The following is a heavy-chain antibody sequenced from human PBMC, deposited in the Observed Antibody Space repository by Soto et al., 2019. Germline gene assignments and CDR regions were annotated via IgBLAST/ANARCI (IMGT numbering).Heavy chain of an antibody. Sequence: QVQLVQSGAEVKKPGSSVKVSCKASGGTFSSYAISWVRQAPGQGLEWMGGIIPIFGTANYAQKFQGRVTITAHESTRTAYMELSSLISEDTDVYYCATPCSPLDYYYGMDVWGQGTTVTVSS. D-gene: IGHD2-15*01. CDR2: IIPIFGTA. CDR1: GGTFSSYA. CDR3: ATPCSPLDYYYGMDV. V-gene: IGHV1-69*12. J-gene: IGHJ6*02.